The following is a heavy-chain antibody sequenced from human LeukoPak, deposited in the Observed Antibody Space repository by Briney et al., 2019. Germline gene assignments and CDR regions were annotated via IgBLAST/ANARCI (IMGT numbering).Heavy chain of an antibody. J-gene: IGHJ4*02. D-gene: IGHD3-3*01. V-gene: IGHV3-23*01. CDR3: AKGLSYSKYYDFWSGSGTFDY. CDR2: ISGSGGST. CDR1: GFTFSGYA. Sequence: GGSLRLSCAASGFTFSGYAMSWVRQAPGKGLEWVSAISGSGGSTYYADSVKGRFTISRDNSKNTLYLQMNSLRAEDTAVYYCAKGLSYSKYYDFWSGSGTFDYWGQGTLVTVPS.